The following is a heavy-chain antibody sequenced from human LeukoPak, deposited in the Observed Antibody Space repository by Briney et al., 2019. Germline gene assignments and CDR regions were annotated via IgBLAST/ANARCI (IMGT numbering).Heavy chain of an antibody. CDR2: ISSSGSTI. D-gene: IGHD1-26*01. V-gene: IGHV3-11*04. J-gene: IGHJ4*02. CDR1: GFTFSDYY. CDR3: AKDQEGATAFDY. Sequence: GGSLRLSCAASGFTFSDYYMSWIRQAPGKGLEWVSYISSSGSTIHYADSVKGRFTISRDNAKNSLYLQMNSLRAEDTAVYYCAKDQEGATAFDYWGQGTLVTVSS.